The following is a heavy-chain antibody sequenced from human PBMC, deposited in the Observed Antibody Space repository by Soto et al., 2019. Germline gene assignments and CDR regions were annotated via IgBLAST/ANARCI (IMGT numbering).Heavy chain of an antibody. D-gene: IGHD6-19*01. V-gene: IGHV1-18*01. J-gene: IGHJ6*02. Sequence: ASVKVSCKASGYTFTSYGISWVRQAPGQGLEWMGWISAYNGNTNYAQKLQGRVTMTTDTSTSTAYMELRSLRSDDTAVYYCARESRAVAGNYSYYYGMDVWGQGTTVTFSS. CDR2: ISAYNGNT. CDR3: ARESRAVAGNYSYYYGMDV. CDR1: GYTFTSYG.